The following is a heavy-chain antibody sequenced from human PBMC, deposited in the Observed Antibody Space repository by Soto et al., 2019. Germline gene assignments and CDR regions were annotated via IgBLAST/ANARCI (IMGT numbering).Heavy chain of an antibody. J-gene: IGHJ4*02. V-gene: IGHV3-30-3*01. CDR2: ISYYENNK. CDR1: GFTFSSYA. D-gene: IGHD2-8*01. Sequence: GGSLRLSCAASGFTFSSYAMHWVRQAPGKGLEWVAVISYYENNKYYADSVKGRFTISRDNSKNTLYLQMNSLRAEDTAVYYCARDEGVVLMVYASRNFDYWGQGTLVTVSS. CDR3: ARDEGVVLMVYASRNFDY.